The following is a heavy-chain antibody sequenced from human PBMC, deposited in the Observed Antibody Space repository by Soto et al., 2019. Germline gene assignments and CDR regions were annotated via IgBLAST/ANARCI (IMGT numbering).Heavy chain of an antibody. J-gene: IGHJ3*02. CDR2: IIPIFGTA. V-gene: IGHV1-69*12. CDR1: GGTFSSYA. CDR3: ARLPEWPDAFDI. D-gene: IGHD3-3*01. Sequence: QVQLVQSGAEVKKPGASVKVSCKASGGTFSSYAISWVRQAPGQGLEWMGGIIPIFGTANYAQKFQGRVTIPADESTSTAYMELSSLRSEDTAVYYCARLPEWPDAFDIWGQGTMVTVSS.